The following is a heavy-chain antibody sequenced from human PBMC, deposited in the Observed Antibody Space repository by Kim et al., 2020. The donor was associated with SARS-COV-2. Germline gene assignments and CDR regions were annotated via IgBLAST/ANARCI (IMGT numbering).Heavy chain of an antibody. J-gene: IGHJ4*02. V-gene: IGHV4-4*02. D-gene: IGHD2-8*01. Sequence: GSTNFNPSLKSRVAISVDKSKNKFSLEMISVTAADTGLYYCASNGFYSLDSWGQGSLVTVSS. CDR2: GST. CDR3: ASNGFYSLDS.